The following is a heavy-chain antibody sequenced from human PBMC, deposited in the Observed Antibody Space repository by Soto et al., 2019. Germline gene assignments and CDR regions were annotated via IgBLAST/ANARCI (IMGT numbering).Heavy chain of an antibody. J-gene: IGHJ6*02. D-gene: IGHD3-22*01. V-gene: IGHV3-13*05. CDR2: IGTAGDP. Sequence: GGSLRLSCAASGFTFSSYDMHWVRQATGKGLEWVSAIGTAGDPYYPGSVKGRFTISRENAKNSLYLQMNSLRAGDTAVYYCVRGAYDSSGYPGRMDAWGQGTTVTVSS. CDR1: GFTFSSYD. CDR3: VRGAYDSSGYPGRMDA.